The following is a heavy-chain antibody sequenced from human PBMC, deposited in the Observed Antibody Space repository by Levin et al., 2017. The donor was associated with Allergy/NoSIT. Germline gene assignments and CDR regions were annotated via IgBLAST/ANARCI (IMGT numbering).Heavy chain of an antibody. CDR2: ISSSGNTM. Sequence: GGSLRLSCAASGFIFSDYYMNWIRQAPGKGLEWISYISSSGNTMDYADSVKGRFTVSRDNAENSLYLQMNSLTIDDTAVYYCARRAYYLQFDYWGQGSLVTVSS. CDR1: GFIFSDYY. D-gene: IGHD3-10*02. CDR3: ARRAYYLQFDY. J-gene: IGHJ4*02. V-gene: IGHV3-11*01.